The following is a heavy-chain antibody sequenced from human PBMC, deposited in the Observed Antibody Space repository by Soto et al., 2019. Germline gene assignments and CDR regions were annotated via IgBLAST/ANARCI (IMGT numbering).Heavy chain of an antibody. CDR2: ISYDGSNK. CDR3: ARDTPSPMVRGIRYYFDY. D-gene: IGHD3-10*01. Sequence: GGSLRLSCAASGFTFSSYAMHWVRQAPGKGLEWVAVISYDGSNKYYGDSVKGRFTISRDNSKNTLYLQMNSLRAEDTAVYYCARDTPSPMVRGIRYYFDYWGQGTLVTVSS. J-gene: IGHJ4*02. V-gene: IGHV3-30-3*01. CDR1: GFTFSSYA.